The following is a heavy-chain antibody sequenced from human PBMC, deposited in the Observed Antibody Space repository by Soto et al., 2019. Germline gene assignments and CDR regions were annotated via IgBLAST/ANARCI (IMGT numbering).Heavy chain of an antibody. J-gene: IGHJ4*02. CDR1: GGTFSTSA. Sequence: QVQLVQSGAEVRKPGSSVKVSCVASGGTFSTSAMNWVRQAPGQGLEWVGGIIPVFGTPTYAQSLQGRVTITVDVSTTTAYMELTRLRPEDTSLYYCTTQLTGDLDFWGQGTLVIVSS. D-gene: IGHD7-27*01. CDR2: IIPVFGTP. CDR3: TTQLTGDLDF. V-gene: IGHV1-69*13.